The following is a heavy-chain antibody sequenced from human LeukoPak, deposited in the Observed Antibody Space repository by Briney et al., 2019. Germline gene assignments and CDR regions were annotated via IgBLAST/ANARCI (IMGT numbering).Heavy chain of an antibody. CDR1: GFTFTTYS. CDR2: ISSSSSYI. D-gene: IGHD4-11*01. Sequence: GGSLSLSCAASGFTFTTYSMNWVRQTPGKGLEWVSFISSSSSYIYYADSVKGRFTISRDNAKNSLYLQINSLRAEDTAVYYCARESTYMNYFDYWGQGTLVTVSS. V-gene: IGHV3-21*01. CDR3: ARESTYMNYFDY. J-gene: IGHJ4*02.